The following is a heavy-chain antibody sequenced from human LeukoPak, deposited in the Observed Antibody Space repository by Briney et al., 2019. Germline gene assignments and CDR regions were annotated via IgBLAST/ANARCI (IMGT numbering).Heavy chain of an antibody. CDR3: AKGGYGDHYYYYYYMDV. V-gene: IGHV3-30*02. CDR1: GFTFSSYG. J-gene: IGHJ6*03. Sequence: GGSLRLSCAASGFTFSSYGMHWVRQAPGKGLEWVAFIRYAGSNKYYADSVEGRFTISRDNSKNTLYPQMSSLRVEDTAVYYCAKGGYGDHYYYYYYMDVWGKGTPVTISS. D-gene: IGHD4-17*01. CDR2: IRYAGSNK.